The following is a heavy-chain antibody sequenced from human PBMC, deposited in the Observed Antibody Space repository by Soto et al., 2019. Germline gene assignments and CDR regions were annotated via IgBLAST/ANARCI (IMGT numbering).Heavy chain of an antibody. CDR2: ISGDGSST. Sequence: PGGSLRLSCAASEFTFRSYWMHWVRQRPGKGLVWVSRISGDGSSTTYADSVRGRFTISRDNAKNTVYLQMDSLRAEDTAVYYCARSLPGTYGAFDLWGQGXMVTVSS. CDR3: ARSLPGTYGAFDL. CDR1: EFTFRSYW. J-gene: IGHJ3*01. V-gene: IGHV3-74*01. D-gene: IGHD1-7*01.